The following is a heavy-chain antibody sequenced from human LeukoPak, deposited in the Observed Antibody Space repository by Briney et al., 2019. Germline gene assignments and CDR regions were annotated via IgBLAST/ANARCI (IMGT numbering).Heavy chain of an antibody. D-gene: IGHD3-3*01. CDR3: AAETYDFWSGYSYYYDY. CDR1: GGSINSGSYY. J-gene: IGHJ4*02. Sequence: SETLSLTCTASGGSINSGSYYWSWIRQPAGKALEWIGRIYTSGSTNYNPSLKSRVTISVDTSKNQFSLKLSSVTAADTAVYYCAAETYDFWSGYSYYYDYWGQGTLVIVSS. CDR2: IYTSGST. V-gene: IGHV4-61*02.